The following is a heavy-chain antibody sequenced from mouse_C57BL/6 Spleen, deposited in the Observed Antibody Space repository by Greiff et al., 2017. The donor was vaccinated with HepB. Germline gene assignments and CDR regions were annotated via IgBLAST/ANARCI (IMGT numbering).Heavy chain of an antibody. CDR2: IYPRSGNT. D-gene: IGHD2-3*01. J-gene: IGHJ4*01. Sequence: QVQLQQSGAELARPGASVKLSCKASGYTFTSYGISWVKQRTGQGLEWIGEIYPRSGNTYYNEKFKGKATLTADKSSSTAYMELRSLTSEDSAVYFCARKGDGYQYYDAMDDWGQGTAVTVSS. CDR1: GYTFTSYG. CDR3: ARKGDGYQYYDAMDD. V-gene: IGHV1-81*01.